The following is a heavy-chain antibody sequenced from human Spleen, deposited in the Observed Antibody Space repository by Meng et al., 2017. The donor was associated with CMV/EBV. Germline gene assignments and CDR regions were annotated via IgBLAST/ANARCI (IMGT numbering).Heavy chain of an antibody. CDR1: GGSISSSSYY. CDR3: ARKSSGAAGTFDP. J-gene: IGHJ5*02. D-gene: IGHD6-13*01. CDR2: IYYSGTT. Sequence: SETLSLTCTVSGGSISSSSYYWGWIRQPPGKGLEWIGSIYYSGTTYCNPSLKSRVTISVDTSKNQFSLKLSSVTAADTAVYYCARKSSGAAGTFDPWGQGTLVTVSS. V-gene: IGHV4-39*07.